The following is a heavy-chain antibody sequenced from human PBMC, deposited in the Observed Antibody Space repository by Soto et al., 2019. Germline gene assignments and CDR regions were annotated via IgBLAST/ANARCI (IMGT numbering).Heavy chain of an antibody. CDR3: ASTHRIAAAGGY. V-gene: IGHV4-39*01. D-gene: IGHD6-13*01. CDR1: GGSISSSSYY. CDR2: IYYSGST. Sequence: PSETLSLTCTVSGGSISSSSYYWGWIRQPPGKGLEWIGSIYYSGSTYYNPSLKSRVTISVDTSKNQFSLKLSSVTAADTAVYYCASTHRIAAAGGYWGQGTLVTVSS. J-gene: IGHJ4*02.